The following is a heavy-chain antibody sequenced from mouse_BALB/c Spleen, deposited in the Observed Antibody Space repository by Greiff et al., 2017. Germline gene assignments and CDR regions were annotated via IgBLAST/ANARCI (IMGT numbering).Heavy chain of an antibody. CDR2: ISTYYGDA. D-gene: IGHD3-3*01. CDR1: GYTFTDYA. V-gene: IGHV1S137*01. Sequence: VQRVESGAELVRPGVSVKISCKGSGYTFTDYAMHWVKQSHAKSLGWIGVISTYYGDASYNQKFKDKATLTADKSSSTVYMELSRLTSEDSAVYFCARHEAGTGFDYWGQGTTLTVSS. CDR3: ARHEAGTGFDY. J-gene: IGHJ2*01.